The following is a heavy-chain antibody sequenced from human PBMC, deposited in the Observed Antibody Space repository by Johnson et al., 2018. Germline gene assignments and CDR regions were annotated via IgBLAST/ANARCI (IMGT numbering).Heavy chain of an antibody. V-gene: IGHV4-31*03. D-gene: IGHD1-1*01. Sequence: QVQLQESGPGLVKPSQTLSLTCTVSGGSIRTDGYYWSWIRQHPGTSLEWMGYIYYSGNTYYNRSLKSRVTISVETSKKQLSLKLSSVTAADTAVYYCARVRTYYFYGMDVWGQVTTVTVSS. CDR3: ARVRTYYFYGMDV. J-gene: IGHJ6*02. CDR1: GGSIRTDGYY. CDR2: IYYSGNT.